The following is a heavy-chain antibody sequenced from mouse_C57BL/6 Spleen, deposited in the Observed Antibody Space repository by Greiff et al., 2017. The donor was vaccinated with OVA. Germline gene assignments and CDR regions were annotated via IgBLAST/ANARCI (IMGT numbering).Heavy chain of an antibody. CDR3: ARIYDGYYDAMDY. CDR1: GYTFTNYW. D-gene: IGHD2-3*01. Sequence: QVQLQQSGAELVRPGTSVKMSCKASGYTFTNYWIGWAKQRPGHGLEWIGDIYPGGGYTNYNEKFKGKATLTADKSSSTAYMPLSSLTSEDSAVYFCARIYDGYYDAMDYWGQGTSVTVSS. V-gene: IGHV1-63*01. J-gene: IGHJ4*01. CDR2: IYPGGGYT.